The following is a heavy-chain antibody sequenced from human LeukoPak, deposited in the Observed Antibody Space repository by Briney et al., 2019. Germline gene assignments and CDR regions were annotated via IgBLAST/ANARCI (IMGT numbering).Heavy chain of an antibody. CDR2: VWYDGTNI. CDR3: TRVRKNKTYYYDSSGYYFEY. Sequence: PGGSLRLSCAASGFTFSTYGMHWVRQAPGKGLEWVAVVWYDGTNIHYVDSVKGRFTISRDNSKSTLYLQMNSLKTEDTAVYYCTRVRKNKTYYYDSSGYYFEYWGQGALVTVSS. D-gene: IGHD3-22*01. J-gene: IGHJ4*02. CDR1: GFTFSTYG. V-gene: IGHV3-33*01.